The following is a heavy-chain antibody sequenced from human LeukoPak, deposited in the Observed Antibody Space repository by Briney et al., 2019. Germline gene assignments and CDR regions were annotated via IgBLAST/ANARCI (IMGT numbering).Heavy chain of an antibody. CDR1: GGSISGYY. J-gene: IGHJ3*02. D-gene: IGHD3-22*01. CDR2: INHSGST. CDR3: ARGLSSYYDSSDAFDI. V-gene: IGHV4-34*01. Sequence: SQTLSLTCTVSGGSISGYYWSWIRQPPGKGLEWIGEINHSGSTNYNPSLKSRVTISVDTSKNQFSLKLSSVTAADTAVYYCARGLSSYYDSSDAFDIWGQGTMVTVSS.